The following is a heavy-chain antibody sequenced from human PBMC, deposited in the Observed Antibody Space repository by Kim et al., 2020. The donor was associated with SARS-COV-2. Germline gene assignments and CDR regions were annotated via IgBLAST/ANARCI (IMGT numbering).Heavy chain of an antibody. CDR3: ASGQYSSSWYVFDY. J-gene: IGHJ4*02. V-gene: IGHV4-4*09. Sequence: TPSRKSRVTISVDTSKNQFSLKLSSVTAADTAVYYCASGQYSSSWYVFDYWGQGTLVTVSS. D-gene: IGHD6-13*01.